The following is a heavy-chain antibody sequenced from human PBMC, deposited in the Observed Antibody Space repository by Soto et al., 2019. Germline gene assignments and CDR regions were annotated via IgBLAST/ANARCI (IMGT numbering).Heavy chain of an antibody. CDR3: VKSVLRYFDWYGVYFDF. V-gene: IGHV3-64D*08. Sequence: GGSLRLSCSASGFTFSSYAMHWVRQAPGKGLEYVSAISSNGGSTYYADSVKGRFTISRDNSKNTLYLQMSSLRAEDTAVYYCVKSVLRYFDWYGVYFDFWGQGTLVTLSS. CDR2: ISSNGGST. D-gene: IGHD3-9*01. J-gene: IGHJ4*02. CDR1: GFTFSSYA.